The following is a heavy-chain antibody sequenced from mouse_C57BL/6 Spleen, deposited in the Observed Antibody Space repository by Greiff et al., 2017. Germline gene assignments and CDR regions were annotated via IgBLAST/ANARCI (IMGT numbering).Heavy chain of an antibody. CDR2: ISDGGSYT. J-gene: IGHJ3*01. CDR3: ARDDSSGSAWFAY. V-gene: IGHV5-4*01. D-gene: IGHD3-2*02. Sequence: EVHLVESGGGLVKPGGSLKLSCAASGFTFSSYAMSWVRQTPEKRLEWVATISDGGSYTYYPDNVKGRFTISRDNAKNNLYLQMSHLKSEDTAMYYCARDDSSGSAWFAYWGQGTLVTVSA. CDR1: GFTFSSYA.